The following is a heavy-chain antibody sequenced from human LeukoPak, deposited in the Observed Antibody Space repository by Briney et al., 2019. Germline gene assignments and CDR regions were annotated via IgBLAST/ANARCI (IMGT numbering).Heavy chain of an antibody. D-gene: IGHD3-22*01. V-gene: IGHV3-64*01. CDR1: GFTFSSYA. CDR2: ISSNGGST. J-gene: IGHJ4*02. CDR3: ARVTDSSGYYYFDY. Sequence: PGGSLRLSCAASGFTFSSYAMHWVRQAPGKGLEYVSAISSNGGSTYYANSVKGRFTISRDNSKNTLYLQMGSLRAEDMAVYYCARVTDSSGYYYFDYWGQGTLVTVSS.